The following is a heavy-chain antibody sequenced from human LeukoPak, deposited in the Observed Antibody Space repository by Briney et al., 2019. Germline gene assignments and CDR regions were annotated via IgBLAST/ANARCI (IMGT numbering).Heavy chain of an antibody. Sequence: SETLSLTCTVSGYSISSGYYWGWIRQPPGKGLEWVGSIYHSGSTYYNPSLKRRVTISVDTSKNQFSLKLSSVPAADTAVYYCARDGLYSGYAGYWGQGTLVTVSS. D-gene: IGHD5-12*01. V-gene: IGHV4-38-2*02. CDR2: IYHSGST. J-gene: IGHJ4*02. CDR3: ARDGLYSGYAGY. CDR1: GYSISSGYY.